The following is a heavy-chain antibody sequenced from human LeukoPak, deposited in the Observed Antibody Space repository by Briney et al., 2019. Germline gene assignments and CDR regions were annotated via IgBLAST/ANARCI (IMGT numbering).Heavy chain of an antibody. J-gene: IGHJ4*02. CDR2: ISGSGGST. Sequence: LAGGSLRLSCAASGFTFSSYAMSWVRQAPGKGLEWVSAISGSGGSTYYADSVKGRFTISRDNSKNTLYLQMNSLRAEDTAVYYCAKGYYDSSGYYFGDYWGQETLVTVSS. CDR3: AKGYYDSSGYYFGDY. CDR1: GFTFSSYA. D-gene: IGHD3-22*01. V-gene: IGHV3-23*01.